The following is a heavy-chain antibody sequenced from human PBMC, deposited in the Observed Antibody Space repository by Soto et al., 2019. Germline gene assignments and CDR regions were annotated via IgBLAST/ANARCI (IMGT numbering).Heavy chain of an antibody. CDR1: GGSISSGDYY. Sequence: PSETLSLTCTVSGGSISSGDYYWSWIRQPPGKGLEWIGYIYYSGSTYYNPSLKSRVTISVDTSKNQFSLKLSSVTAADTAVYYCARFDSYGYLFDYWGQGTLVTVSS. V-gene: IGHV4-30-4*01. CDR2: IYYSGST. J-gene: IGHJ4*02. D-gene: IGHD5-18*01. CDR3: ARFDSYGYLFDY.